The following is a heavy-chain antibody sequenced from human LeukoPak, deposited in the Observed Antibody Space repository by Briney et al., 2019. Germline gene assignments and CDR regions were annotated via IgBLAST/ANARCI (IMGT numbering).Heavy chain of an antibody. CDR1: GFTVGNKY. J-gene: IGHJ4*02. D-gene: IGHD6-13*01. CDR2: IYSDGST. V-gene: IGHV3-66*01. Sequence: GGSLRLSCAASGFTVGNKYMTWVRQAPGEGLEWVSVIYSDGSTYYADSVKGRFTISRHNSKNTLYLQMNSLRVDDTALYYCAREAGAGPFDCWGPGTLVTVSS. CDR3: AREAGAGPFDC.